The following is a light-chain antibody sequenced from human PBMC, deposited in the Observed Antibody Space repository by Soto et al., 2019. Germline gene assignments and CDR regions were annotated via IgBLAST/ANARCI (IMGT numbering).Light chain of an antibody. CDR3: SSYTSSRRV. V-gene: IGLV2-14*03. J-gene: IGLJ3*02. CDR2: DVS. Sequence: QSVLTQPASVSGSPGQSITISCTGTSSDVGGYNYVSWYQQHAGKAPKLMIYDVSNRPSGVSNRFSGSKSGNTASLTISGLQAEDEADYYCSSYTSSRRVFGGGTQLTVL. CDR1: SSDVGGYNY.